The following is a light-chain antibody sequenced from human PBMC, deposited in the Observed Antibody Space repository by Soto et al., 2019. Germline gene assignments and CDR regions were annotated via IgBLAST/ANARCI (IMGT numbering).Light chain of an antibody. CDR3: QQNHQWPRT. Sequence: IEVSQSPAFLSVSPAERVILSCRASQSIDGDLAWYQHRPGQAPRLLISRASTRATGIPARFSGSGSGTDFNLTISSLQSEDSAVYYCQQNHQWPRTFGRGTKVEIK. CDR2: RAS. V-gene: IGKV3-15*01. J-gene: IGKJ1*01. CDR1: QSIDGD.